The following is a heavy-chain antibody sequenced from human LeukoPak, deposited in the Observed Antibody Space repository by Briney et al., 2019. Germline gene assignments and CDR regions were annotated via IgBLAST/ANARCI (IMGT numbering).Heavy chain of an antibody. V-gene: IGHV4-39*07. J-gene: IGHJ6*03. CDR1: GGSISLSYYY. CDR3: ARADGSSSIDYYHLDV. CDR2: VYYSGTT. D-gene: IGHD6-6*01. Sequence: SETLSLTCSVSGGSISLSYYYWGWIRQPPGKALEWIGSVYYSGTTSYNPSLKSRVTISVDMSKNHFSLRLSSVTAADTAMYYCARADGSSSIDYYHLDVWGKGTTVTVSS.